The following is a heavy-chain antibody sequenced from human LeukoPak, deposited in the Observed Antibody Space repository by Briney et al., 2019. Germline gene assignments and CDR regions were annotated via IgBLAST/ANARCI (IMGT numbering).Heavy chain of an antibody. CDR1: GGSISSSSYY. Sequence: SETLSLTCTVSGGSISSSSYYWGWIRQPPGKGLEWIGSIYYSGSTYYNPSLKSRVTISVDTSKNQFSLKLSSVTAADTAVYYCARALSGTTEVGNWFDPWGQGTLVTVSS. D-gene: IGHD1-1*01. J-gene: IGHJ5*02. V-gene: IGHV4-39*07. CDR2: IYYSGST. CDR3: ARALSGTTEVGNWFDP.